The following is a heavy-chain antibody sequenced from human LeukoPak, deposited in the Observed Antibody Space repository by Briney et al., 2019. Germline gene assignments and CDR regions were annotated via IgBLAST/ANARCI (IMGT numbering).Heavy chain of an antibody. V-gene: IGHV3-23*01. CDR2: ISGSGGST. D-gene: IGHD3-22*01. CDR1: GFTFSSYA. J-gene: IGHJ3*02. Sequence: GGSLRLSCAASGFTFSSYAMSWVRQAPGKGLEWVSAISGSGGSTYYADSVKGRFTISRDNSKNTLYLQMNSLRAEDTAVYYCAKDRSPIHYYDSSGFRLSAFDIWGQGTMVTVSS. CDR3: AKDRSPIHYYDSSGFRLSAFDI.